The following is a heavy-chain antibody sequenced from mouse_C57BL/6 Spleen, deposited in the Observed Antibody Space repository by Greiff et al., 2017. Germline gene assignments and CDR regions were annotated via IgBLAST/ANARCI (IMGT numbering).Heavy chain of an antibody. J-gene: IGHJ1*03. V-gene: IGHV1-5*01. CDR1: GYTFTSYW. CDR3: TRITTVVARYFDV. D-gene: IGHD1-1*01. Sequence: EVQLQQSGTVLARPGASVKMSCKTSGYTFTSYWMHWVKQRPGQGLEWIGAIYRGNSDTSYNEKVKGKGKLTAVTSASTAYMELSSLTNEDSAVYSCTRITTVVARYFDVWGTGTTLTVSS. CDR2: IYRGNSDT.